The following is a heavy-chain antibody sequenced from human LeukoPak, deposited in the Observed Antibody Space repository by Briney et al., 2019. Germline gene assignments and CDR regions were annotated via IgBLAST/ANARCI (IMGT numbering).Heavy chain of an antibody. Sequence: AGESLRLSCAASGFAFSSYAMSWVRQAPGKGLEWVSLISGTGGSTYYADSVKGRFTISRDNSKNTLFLQMNSLTEEDTAVYFCAREAPSGSFADYWGQGTLVTVSS. CDR3: AREAPSGSFADY. J-gene: IGHJ4*02. CDR1: GFAFSSYA. V-gene: IGHV3-23*01. D-gene: IGHD1-26*01. CDR2: ISGTGGST.